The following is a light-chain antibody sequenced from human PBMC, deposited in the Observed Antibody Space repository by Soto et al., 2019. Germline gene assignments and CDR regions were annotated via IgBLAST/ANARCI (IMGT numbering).Light chain of an antibody. Sequence: EIVLTQSPATLSLSPGERATVSCRASQSVSSYLAWYQQKPGQAPRLLIYDASNRATGIPARYSGSGSGTDFTLTISSLEPEDFAVYYCQQRSNWPRYTFGQGTKLAIK. CDR2: DAS. J-gene: IGKJ2*01. V-gene: IGKV3-11*01. CDR1: QSVSSY. CDR3: QQRSNWPRYT.